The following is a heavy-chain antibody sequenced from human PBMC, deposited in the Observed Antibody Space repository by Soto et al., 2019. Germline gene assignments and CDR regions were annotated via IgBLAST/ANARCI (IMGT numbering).Heavy chain of an antibody. CDR2: IWYDGSNK. Sequence: PGGSLRLSCATSGLTFSSYGMHWVRQAPGKGLEWVAVIWYDGSNKYYADSVKGRFTISRDNSKNTLYLQMNSLRAEDTAVYYCARGLDYYGSGSHYYYYYGMDVWGQGTTVTVSS. CDR1: GLTFSSYG. D-gene: IGHD3-10*01. CDR3: ARGLDYYGSGSHYYYYYGMDV. J-gene: IGHJ6*02. V-gene: IGHV3-33*01.